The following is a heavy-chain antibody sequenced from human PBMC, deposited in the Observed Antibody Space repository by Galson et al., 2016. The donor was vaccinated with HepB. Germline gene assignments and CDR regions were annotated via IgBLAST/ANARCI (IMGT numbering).Heavy chain of an antibody. V-gene: IGHV3-30-3*01. CDR3: ARDRGQLYLRDAFDI. CDR2: ISYHGTNK. CDR1: GFSFSLYA. Sequence: SLRLSCAASGFSFSLYAMHWVRQAPGKGLEWVSIISYHGTNKHYADPVKGRFTISRDNSKNSLYLQMNSLRSEDTAVYYCARDRGQLYLRDAFDIWGQGTMVAVSS. D-gene: IGHD1-1*01. J-gene: IGHJ3*02.